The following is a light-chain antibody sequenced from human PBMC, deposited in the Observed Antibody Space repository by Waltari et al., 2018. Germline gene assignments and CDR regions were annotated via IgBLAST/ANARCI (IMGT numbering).Light chain of an antibody. CDR1: ELPRKY. V-gene: IGLV3-10*01. CDR3: YSSDSTGLRV. CDR2: EET. Sequence: SYELTQTPSVSVSPGQTARITCSGHELPRKYAYWFQQKSGQAPRLGIYEETKRPSGIPERFSGSSSGTVATLTITGAQVDDEADYYCYSSDSTGLRVFGGGTTVVVL. J-gene: IGLJ1*01.